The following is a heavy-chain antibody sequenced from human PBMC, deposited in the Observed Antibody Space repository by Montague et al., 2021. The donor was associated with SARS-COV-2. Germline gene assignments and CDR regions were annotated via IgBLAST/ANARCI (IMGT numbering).Heavy chain of an antibody. CDR3: ARQDDILTGYYYYGMDV. Sequence: SETLSLTCTVSGGPISSSSYYWGWIRQPPGKGLEWIGSIYYSGSTYYNPSLKSRVTISVDTSKNQFSLKLSSVTAADTAVYYCARQDDILTGYYYYGMDVWGQGTTVTVSS. D-gene: IGHD3-9*01. CDR2: IYYSGST. J-gene: IGHJ6*02. V-gene: IGHV4-39*01. CDR1: GGPISSSSYY.